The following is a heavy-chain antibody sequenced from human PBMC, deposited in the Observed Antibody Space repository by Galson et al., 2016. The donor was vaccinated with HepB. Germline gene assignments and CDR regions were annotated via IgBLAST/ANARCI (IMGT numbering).Heavy chain of an antibody. Sequence: TLSLTCTVSGGSINSGIYYWSWIRQRPGKGLEWIGYIYHSESTYYNPSLKSRPTISVDTSKNQFSLKLGSVTAADTAVYYCVREVYNSSWYTDSWGQGTLVTVSA. CDR3: VREVYNSSWYTDS. V-gene: IGHV4-31*03. D-gene: IGHD6-13*01. CDR2: IYHSEST. J-gene: IGHJ5*01. CDR1: GGSINSGIYY.